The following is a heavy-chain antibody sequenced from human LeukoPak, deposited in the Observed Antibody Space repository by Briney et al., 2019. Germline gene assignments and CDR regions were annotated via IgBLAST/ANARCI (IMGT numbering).Heavy chain of an antibody. CDR2: IYYSGST. D-gene: IGHD5-18*01. Sequence: SETLSLTCTVSGGSISSGDYYWSWIRQPPGKGLEWIGYIYYSGSTYDNPSLKSRVTISVDTSKNQFSLKLSSVTAADTAVYYCAREYRGYSYGSIDYWGQGTLVAVSS. CDR3: AREYRGYSYGSIDY. V-gene: IGHV4-30-4*08. CDR1: GGSISSGDYY. J-gene: IGHJ4*02.